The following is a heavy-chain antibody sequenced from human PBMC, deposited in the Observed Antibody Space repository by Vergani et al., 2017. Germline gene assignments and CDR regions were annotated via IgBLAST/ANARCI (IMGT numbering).Heavy chain of an antibody. Sequence: QVQLGESGGGVVQPWRSLRLSCAASGFTFSSYAMHWVRQAPGKGLEWVAVIWYDGSNKYYADSVKGRFTISRDNSQNTVNLQMNSLRVDDTAVYYCVRGGRGDHGDFWSRLGPWGQGTRVIVSS. V-gene: IGHV3-33*08. CDR3: VRGGRGDHGDFWSRLGP. CDR1: GFTFSSYA. CDR2: IWYDGSNK. J-gene: IGHJ5*02. D-gene: IGHD3-3*01.